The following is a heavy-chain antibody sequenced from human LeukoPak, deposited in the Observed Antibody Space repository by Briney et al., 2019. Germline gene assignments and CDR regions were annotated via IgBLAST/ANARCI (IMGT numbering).Heavy chain of an antibody. CDR1: GYTFTSYG. CDR2: ISAYNGNT. Sequence: ASVKVSCKASGYTFTSYGISWVRQAPGQGLEWMGWISAYNGNTNYAQKLQGRVTMTTDTSTSTAYMELRSLRSDDTAVYYCARGTADYGDYYYYMDVWGKGTTVTISS. J-gene: IGHJ6*03. V-gene: IGHV1-18*01. CDR3: ARGTADYGDYYYYMDV. D-gene: IGHD4-17*01.